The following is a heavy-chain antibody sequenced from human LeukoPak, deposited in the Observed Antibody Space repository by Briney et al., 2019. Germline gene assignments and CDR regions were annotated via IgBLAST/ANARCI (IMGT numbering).Heavy chain of an antibody. D-gene: IGHD2-21*01. Sequence: GASVKVSCKTSGYLFTRKSISWVRQAPGQGLEWMGWISTYNGNTRYAQRFQGRVTMTTDTATNTVYMDMRSLRPDDTAVYYCARGVLFYYYYYMDVWGKGTTVTVSS. CDR1: GYLFTRKS. J-gene: IGHJ6*03. CDR2: ISTYNGNT. CDR3: ARGVLFYYYYYMDV. V-gene: IGHV1-18*01.